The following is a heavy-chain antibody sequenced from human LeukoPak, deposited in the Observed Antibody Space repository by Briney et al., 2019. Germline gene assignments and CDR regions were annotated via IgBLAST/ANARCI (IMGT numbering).Heavy chain of an antibody. CDR2: IYIDGTT. J-gene: IGHJ4*02. D-gene: IGHD5-18*01. CDR1: GFTVSGSD. CDR3: ARDLDSYGSY. Sequence: GGSLRLSCAASGFTVSGSDMSWVRQAPGKGLEWVSVIYIDGTTYYADSVKGRFTISRDNSKNTLYLQMNSLRAEDTAVYYCARDLDSYGSYWGQGTLVTVSS. V-gene: IGHV3-53*01.